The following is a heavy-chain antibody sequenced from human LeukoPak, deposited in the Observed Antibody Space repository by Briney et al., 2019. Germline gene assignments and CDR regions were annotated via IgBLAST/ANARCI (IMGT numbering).Heavy chain of an antibody. D-gene: IGHD3-10*01. V-gene: IGHV3-7*01. CDR2: IKRDGSEK. J-gene: IGHJ4*02. Sequence: PGGSLRLSCAASGFTFSSYWMSWVRQAPGKGLEWVANIKRDGSEKYYVDSVKGRFTISRDNAKNSLYLQMNSLRAEDTAVYYCARRGPPTSLSFDYWGQGTLVTVSS. CDR1: GFTFSSYW. CDR3: ARRGPPTSLSFDY.